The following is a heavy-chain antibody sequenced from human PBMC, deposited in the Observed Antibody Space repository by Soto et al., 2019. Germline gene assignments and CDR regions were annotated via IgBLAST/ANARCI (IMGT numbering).Heavy chain of an antibody. CDR2: ISWNSGSI. Sequence: PGASLRLSCATSGFTFDDYAMHWVRQAPGKGLEWVSGISWNSGSIGYADSVKGRFTISRDNAKNSLYLQMNSLRAEDTALYYCAKEIVGAPGWFDPWGQGT. J-gene: IGHJ5*02. V-gene: IGHV3-9*01. CDR3: AKEIVGAPGWFDP. D-gene: IGHD1-26*01. CDR1: GFTFDDYA.